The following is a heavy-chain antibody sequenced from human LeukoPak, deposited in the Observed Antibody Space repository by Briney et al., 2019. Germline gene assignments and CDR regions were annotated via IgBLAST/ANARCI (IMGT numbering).Heavy chain of an antibody. CDR1: GGSLSRSSYY. V-gene: IGHV4-39*01. D-gene: IGHD2-15*01. Sequence: SETLSLTCTVSGGSLSRSSYYWGWIRQPPGKGLEWIGSIYYSGSTYYNPSLKSRVAISVDTSKNQFSLKLSSVTAADTAVYYCVVGCADRRSYWRQGTLVTVSS. CDR3: VVGCADRRSY. CDR2: IYYSGST. J-gene: IGHJ4*02.